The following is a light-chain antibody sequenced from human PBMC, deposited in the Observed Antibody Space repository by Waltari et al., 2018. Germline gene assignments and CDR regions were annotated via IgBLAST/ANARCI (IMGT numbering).Light chain of an antibody. CDR1: QGISSY. V-gene: IGKV1-9*01. J-gene: IGKJ2*01. CDR3: QQFNNYLMYT. Sequence: DIQLTQSPSFLSASVGDRVPIPCRASQGISSYLAWYQQKPGKAPKLLIYAASTLQSGVPSRFRGSGSGTEFTLTISSLHPEDFANYYCQQFNNYLMYTFGQGTKLEIK. CDR2: AAS.